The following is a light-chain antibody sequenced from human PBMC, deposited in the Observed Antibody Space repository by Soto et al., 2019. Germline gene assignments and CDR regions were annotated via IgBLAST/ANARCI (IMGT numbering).Light chain of an antibody. CDR1: QGISSY. J-gene: IGKJ3*01. CDR2: AAS. V-gene: IGKV1-9*01. Sequence: DFQLTQSPSFLSASVGDRVTITCRASQGISSYLAWYQQKPGKAPKLLIYAASTLQSGVPSRFSGSGSGTEFTLTISSLQPEDFATYYCQQLNSYPLFGPGTKVDIK. CDR3: QQLNSYPL.